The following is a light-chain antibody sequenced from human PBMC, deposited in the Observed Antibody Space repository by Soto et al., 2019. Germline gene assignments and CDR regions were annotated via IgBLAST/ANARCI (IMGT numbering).Light chain of an antibody. CDR2: EVS. CDR3: SSYQGSNNAYV. J-gene: IGLJ1*01. Sequence: QSALTQPPSASGSPGQSVTISCTRTSSGVGGYNYVSWYQQHPGKAPKLMIYEVSKRPSVVPDRFSGSKSGNTATLTVSGIHAEDAADYSYSSYQGSNNAYVFGTGTKLTVL. CDR1: SSGVGGYNY. V-gene: IGLV2-8*01.